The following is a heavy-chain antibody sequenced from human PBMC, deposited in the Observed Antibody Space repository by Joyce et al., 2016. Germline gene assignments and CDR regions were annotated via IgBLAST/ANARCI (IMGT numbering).Heavy chain of an antibody. D-gene: IGHD1-1*01. J-gene: IGHJ3*01. Sequence: QEQLLESGGGVVQPGRSLRLSCAASGFPFDDHGMYWVRQAPGKGREWVTLIWHDGKKRNYANSVKGRFTISRDNSKNIFYLQMNSLRVEDTAVYFCTRAASTGTGAFDVWGQGTVVMVSS. CDR3: TRAASTGTGAFDV. CDR2: IWHDGKKR. V-gene: IGHV3-33*01. CDR1: GFPFDDHG.